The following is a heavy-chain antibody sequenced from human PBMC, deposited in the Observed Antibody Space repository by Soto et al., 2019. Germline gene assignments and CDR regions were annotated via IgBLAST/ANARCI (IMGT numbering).Heavy chain of an antibody. D-gene: IGHD6-13*01. Sequence: QITLKESGPTLVKPTQTLTLTCTFSGFTLSTSKVSLGGIRQPPGKALEWLALIYWDDDKRYSPSLKSRLTVTKDTSKNQVVLTMTNMDPVDAATYYCTHSPYNTSWTAFYYSGQGTLVTVSS. CDR2: IYWDDDK. CDR3: THSPYNTSWTAFYY. V-gene: IGHV2-5*02. J-gene: IGHJ4*02. CDR1: GFTLSTSKVS.